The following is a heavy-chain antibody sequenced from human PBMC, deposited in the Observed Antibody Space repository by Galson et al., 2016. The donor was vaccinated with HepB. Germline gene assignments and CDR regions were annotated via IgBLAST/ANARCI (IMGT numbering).Heavy chain of an antibody. D-gene: IGHD3-3*01. Sequence: SLRLSCAASGFPFRSYGMNWVRQAPGKGLEWLAVIWYDGSDKYYADSVKGRFTITRVDSKNTLYLHMNGVSVDDTGVYYCATMLTYDFWSGLGSSDVWGQGTTVTVTS. CDR2: IWYDGSDK. CDR1: GFPFRSYG. CDR3: ATMLTYDFWSGLGSSDV. V-gene: IGHV3-33*01. J-gene: IGHJ6*02.